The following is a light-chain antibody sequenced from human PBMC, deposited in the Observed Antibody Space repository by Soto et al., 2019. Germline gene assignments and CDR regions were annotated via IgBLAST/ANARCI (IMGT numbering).Light chain of an antibody. CDR3: QQRSNWPPT. J-gene: IGKJ1*01. CDR1: QSVSTN. Sequence: EIVLTQSPVTLSLSPGERATLSCRASQSVSTNLSLYHQRPPHAPRPLIYDASNRPTCIPARFSGSGSGTDFTLTISSLEPEDFAVYYCQQRSNWPPTFGQGTKVDIK. V-gene: IGKV3-11*01. CDR2: DAS.